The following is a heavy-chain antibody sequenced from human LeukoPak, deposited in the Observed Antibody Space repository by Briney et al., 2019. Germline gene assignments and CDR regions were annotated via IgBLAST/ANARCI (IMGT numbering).Heavy chain of an antibody. V-gene: IGHV3-23*01. J-gene: IGHJ4*02. CDR3: AKGHGDSDGYYYFDS. Sequence: GGSLRPSCAASGFTFSSYAMSWVRQAPGKGLEWVSAISGSGGSTCYADSVKGRFTIFRDNSKNTLYLQMNSLRVEDTAVYYCAKGHGDSDGYYYFDSWGQGTLVTVPS. CDR1: GFTFSSYA. CDR2: ISGSGGST. D-gene: IGHD3-22*01.